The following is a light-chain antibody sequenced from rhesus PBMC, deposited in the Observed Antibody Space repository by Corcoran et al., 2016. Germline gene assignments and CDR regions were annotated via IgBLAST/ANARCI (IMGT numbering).Light chain of an antibody. V-gene: IGKV1S6*01. CDR2: DAS. CDR1: QGISSW. J-gene: IGKJ1*01. CDR3: QQHNNHTPWT. Sequence: DIQMTQSPSSLSASVGDKVTITCRASQGISSWVAWYQQKPGKAPKLLIYDASNLQSGVPSRFSGSVSGPDFTLTIRRLQPEDFATCYCQQHNNHTPWTFRQGTKVEIK.